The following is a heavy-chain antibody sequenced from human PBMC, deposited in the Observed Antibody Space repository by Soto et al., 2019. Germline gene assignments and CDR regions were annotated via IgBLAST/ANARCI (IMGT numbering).Heavy chain of an antibody. Sequence: LSLTCTVSGGPIESSSHYWGWIRQSPGTGLEWIGSIDESGDSYYNPSLKSRVTISVDTSKNQFSLKLISVTGADSAIYYCAREGGYVDYWGQGTLVTVSS. V-gene: IGHV4-39*02. CDR1: GGPIESSSHY. CDR3: AREGGYVDY. J-gene: IGHJ4*02. CDR2: IDESGDS. D-gene: IGHD1-1*01.